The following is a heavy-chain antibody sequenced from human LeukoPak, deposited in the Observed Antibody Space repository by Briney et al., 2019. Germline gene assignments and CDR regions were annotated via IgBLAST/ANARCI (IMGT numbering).Heavy chain of an antibody. Sequence: GGSLRLSCAASGFTFSNFAMSWVRQAPGKGLEWVSAIGTSGLRTLYADSVKGRFTVSRDNSRSTLFLQINSLRADDAALYYCVKDATWGGSDYWGQGTLVTVSS. J-gene: IGHJ4*02. CDR1: GFTFSNFA. V-gene: IGHV3-23*01. D-gene: IGHD3-16*01. CDR2: IGTSGLRT. CDR3: VKDATWGGSDY.